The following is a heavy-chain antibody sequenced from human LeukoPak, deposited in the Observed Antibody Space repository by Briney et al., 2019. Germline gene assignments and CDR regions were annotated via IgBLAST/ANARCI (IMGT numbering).Heavy chain of an antibody. Sequence: ASVKVSCKASGYTFSSHQMHWVRQAPGQGLEWMGVINPSGGSTSYAQKFQGRVTMTRDTSTSTVYMELSSLRSEGTAVYYCAKEGYDSSGYYPRLFDYWGQGTLVTVSS. CDR3: AKEGYDSSGYYPRLFDY. CDR2: INPSGGST. V-gene: IGHV1-46*01. J-gene: IGHJ4*02. D-gene: IGHD3-22*01. CDR1: GYTFSSHQ.